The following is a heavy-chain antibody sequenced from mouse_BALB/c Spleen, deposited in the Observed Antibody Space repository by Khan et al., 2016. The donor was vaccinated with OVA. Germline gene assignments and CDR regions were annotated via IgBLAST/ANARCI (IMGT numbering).Heavy chain of an antibody. J-gene: IGHJ4*01. D-gene: IGHD1-2*01. V-gene: IGHV7-3*02. Sequence: EVELVESGGGLVQPGGSLRLSCATSGFTFTDYYMSWVRQPPGKALEWLGFIRNKANYYTTEYITSVKGRFTISRDDSQRILYLQMNTLRAEDSATYFCAGDGCKEYGYDAMEYWGQGTSVTVSS. CDR1: GFTFTDYY. CDR2: IRNKANYYTT. CDR3: AGDGCKEYGYDAMEY.